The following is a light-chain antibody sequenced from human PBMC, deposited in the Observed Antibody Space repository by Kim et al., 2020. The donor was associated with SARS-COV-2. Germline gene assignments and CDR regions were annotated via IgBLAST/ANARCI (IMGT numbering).Light chain of an antibody. CDR3: QQYNNWPLT. J-gene: IGKJ2*01. CDR2: GAS. CDR1: QSVSSN. V-gene: IGKV3-15*01. Sequence: ETVMTQSPATLSVSPGERVTLSCRASQSVSSNLAWYQQKPGQAPRLLIYGASTRATGIPARFSGSGSATEFTLTISSLQSEDFAVYYCQQYNNWPLTFGQGTKLEIK.